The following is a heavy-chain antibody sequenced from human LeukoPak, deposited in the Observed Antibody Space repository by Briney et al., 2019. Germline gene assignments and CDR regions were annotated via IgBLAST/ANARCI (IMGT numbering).Heavy chain of an antibody. CDR3: AGGAGLNWFDP. V-gene: IGHV4-59*01. Sequence: SETLSLTCTVSGVSISSYYWSWIRQSPGKGLEWLGYIYYSGSTTYNPSLKSRVTISVDTSKNHFSLKLSSLTAADTAVYYCAGGAGLNWFDPWGQGTLVTVSS. D-gene: IGHD6-13*01. J-gene: IGHJ5*02. CDR2: IYYSGST. CDR1: GVSISSYY.